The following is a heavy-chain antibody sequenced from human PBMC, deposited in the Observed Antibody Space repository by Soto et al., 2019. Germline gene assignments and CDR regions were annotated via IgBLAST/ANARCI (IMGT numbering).Heavy chain of an antibody. D-gene: IGHD1-20*01. CDR1: GFTFSSYA. J-gene: IGHJ4*02. Sequence: GGSLRLSCAASGFTFSSYAMSWVRQAPGKGLEWISAVSGSGGSTYYADSVKGRFTISRDNSKDTLYLQMNNLRAEDTAVYYGAKPPDHNLHAYCGQGTLVPGSS. V-gene: IGHV3-23*01. CDR3: AKPPDHNLHAY. CDR2: VSGSGGST.